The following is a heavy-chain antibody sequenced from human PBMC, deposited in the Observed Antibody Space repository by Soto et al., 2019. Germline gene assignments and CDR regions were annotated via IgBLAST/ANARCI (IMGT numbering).Heavy chain of an antibody. Sequence: PGESLKISCKGSGYSFTSYWISWVRQMPGKGLEWMGRIDPSDSYTNYSPSFQGHVTISADKSISTAYLQWSSLKASDTAMYYCARLWTGYCSGGSCYSDYYYGMDVWGQGTTVTVSS. D-gene: IGHD2-15*01. CDR3: ARLWTGYCSGGSCYSDYYYGMDV. V-gene: IGHV5-10-1*01. J-gene: IGHJ6*02. CDR1: GYSFTSYW. CDR2: IDPSDSYT.